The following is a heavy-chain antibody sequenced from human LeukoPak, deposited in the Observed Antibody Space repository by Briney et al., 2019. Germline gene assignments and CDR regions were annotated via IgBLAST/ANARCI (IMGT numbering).Heavy chain of an antibody. Sequence: SVKVSCKASGGTFSSYAISWVRQAPGQGLEWMGGIIPIFGTANYAQKFQGRVTITTDESTSTAYMELSSLRSEDTAVYYCARGNPRGYYYYYMDVGGKGTTVTVSS. D-gene: IGHD1-14*01. CDR1: GGTFSSYA. J-gene: IGHJ6*03. V-gene: IGHV1-69*05. CDR3: ARGNPRGYYYYYMDV. CDR2: IIPIFGTA.